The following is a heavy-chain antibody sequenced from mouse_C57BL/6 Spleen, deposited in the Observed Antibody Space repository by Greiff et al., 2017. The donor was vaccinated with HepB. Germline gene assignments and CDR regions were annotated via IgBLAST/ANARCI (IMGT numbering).Heavy chain of an antibody. D-gene: IGHD2-3*01. J-gene: IGHJ2*01. CDR1: GYTFTSYG. CDR3: ARWGDGYYVYYFDY. Sequence: VKLQESGAELARPGASVKLSCKASGYTFTSYGISWVKQRTGQGLEWIGEIYPRSGNTYYNEKFKGKATLTADKSSSTAYMELRSLTSEDSAVYFCARWGDGYYVYYFDYWGQGTTLTVSS. CDR2: IYPRSGNT. V-gene: IGHV1-81*01.